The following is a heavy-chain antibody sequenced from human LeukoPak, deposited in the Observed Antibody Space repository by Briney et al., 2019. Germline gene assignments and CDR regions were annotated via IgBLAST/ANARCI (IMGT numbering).Heavy chain of an antibody. D-gene: IGHD3-10*02. J-gene: IGHJ6*04. CDR2: ISSSGSTI. CDR1: GFTLSDHN. CDR3: AELGITMIGGV. Sequence: PGGSLRLSCVASGFTLSDHNMDWVRQATGKGLEWVSYISSSGSTIYYADSVKGRFTISRDNAKNSLYLQMNSLRAEDTAVYYCAELGITMIGGVWGKGTTVTISS. V-gene: IGHV3-11*04.